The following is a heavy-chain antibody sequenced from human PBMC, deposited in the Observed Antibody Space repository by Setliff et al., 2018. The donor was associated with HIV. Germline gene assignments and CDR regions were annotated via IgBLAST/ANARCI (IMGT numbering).Heavy chain of an antibody. CDR1: GFTFSSYW. V-gene: IGHV3-7*01. J-gene: IGHJ4*02. D-gene: IGHD3-10*01. CDR3: ARVRHRGYYYGSGSFDY. Sequence: GGSLRLSCAASGFTFSSYWMSWVRQAPGKGLEWVANIKQDGSEKYYVDSVKGRFTISRDNAKNSLYLQMNSLRAEDTAVYYCARVRHRGYYYGSGSFDYWGLGTLVTVSS. CDR2: IKQDGSEK.